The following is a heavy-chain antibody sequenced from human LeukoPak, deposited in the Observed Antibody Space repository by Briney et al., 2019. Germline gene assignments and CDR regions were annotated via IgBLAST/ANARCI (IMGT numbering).Heavy chain of an antibody. V-gene: IGHV3-30*02. Sequence: PGGSLRLSCATSGFTFNSYGMNWVRQAPGKGLEWVAFVRSDGGSEYYADSVKGRFTISRDNSKNSLYLQMNSLRTEDTALYYCAKAGEYQLLYDAFDIWGQGTMVTVSS. CDR1: GFTFNSYG. CDR3: AKAGEYQLLYDAFDI. CDR2: VRSDGGSE. J-gene: IGHJ3*02. D-gene: IGHD2-2*01.